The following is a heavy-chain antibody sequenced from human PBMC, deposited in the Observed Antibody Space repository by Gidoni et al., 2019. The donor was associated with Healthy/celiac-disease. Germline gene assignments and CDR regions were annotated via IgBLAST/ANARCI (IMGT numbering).Heavy chain of an antibody. CDR2: IKRKTDGGTT. D-gene: IGHD1-1*01. V-gene: IGHV3-15*01. CDR3: TTINSGAFDI. J-gene: IGHJ3*02. CDR1: GFRFRHAW. Sequence: EVQLVEFGGGLVNPGGCLRLSCAASGFRFRHAWMTWVRQAPGKGLEWVGRIKRKTDGGTTDYAAPVKGIFTISRDDSRNTLYLQMNSLKTEDTAVYYCTTINSGAFDIWGQGTMVTVSS.